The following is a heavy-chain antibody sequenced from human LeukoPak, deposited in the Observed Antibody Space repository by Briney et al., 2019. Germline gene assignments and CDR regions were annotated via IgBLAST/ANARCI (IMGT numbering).Heavy chain of an antibody. CDR1: GDSISGNY. V-gene: IGHV4-59*01. CDR2: IYYSGTN. CDR3: ARLLAGCLGGKCRAHFDY. J-gene: IGHJ4*02. D-gene: IGHD2-15*01. Sequence: SETLSLTCSVSGDSISGNYWSWMRQPPGKGLEWIGYIYYSGTNNYNPSLKSRVTMSVDTSKNQFALNLNSVTAADTAVYYCARLLAGCLGGKCRAHFDYWGQGTLVTVSS.